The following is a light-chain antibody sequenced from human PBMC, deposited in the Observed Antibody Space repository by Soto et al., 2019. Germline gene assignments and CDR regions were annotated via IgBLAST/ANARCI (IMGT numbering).Light chain of an antibody. Sequence: EIVLTQSPGTLSLSPGERATLSCRASQSVRSYLTWYQQKPGQAPRLLIYDASKRATGIPARFSGSGSGTDLTLTISRLEPEDFAVYYCKQRSNWPLTFGGGTKVEI. CDR3: KQRSNWPLT. V-gene: IGKV3-11*01. CDR2: DAS. J-gene: IGKJ4*01. CDR1: QSVRSY.